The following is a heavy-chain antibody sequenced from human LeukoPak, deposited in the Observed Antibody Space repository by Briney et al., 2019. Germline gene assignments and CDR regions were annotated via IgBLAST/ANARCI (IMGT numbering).Heavy chain of an antibody. CDR3: ARAPPRRYYDSSGSRIYYFDY. V-gene: IGHV3-48*02. Sequence: PGGSLRLSCAASGFTFSSYSMNWVRQAPGKGLEWDSYISSSSSTIYYADSVKGRFTISRDNAKNSLYLQMNSLRDEDTAVYYCARAPPRRYYDSSGSRIYYFDYWGQGTLVTVSS. CDR1: GFTFSSYS. CDR2: ISSSSSTI. D-gene: IGHD3-22*01. J-gene: IGHJ4*02.